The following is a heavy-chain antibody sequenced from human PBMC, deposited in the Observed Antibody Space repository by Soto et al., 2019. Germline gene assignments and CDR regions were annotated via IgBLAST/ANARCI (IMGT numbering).Heavy chain of an antibody. Sequence: QVQLVESGGGVVQPGRSLRLSCAASGFTFSSYAMHWVRQAPGKGLEWVAVISYDGSNKYYADSVKGRFTISRDNSKNTLYLQMNSLRAEDTAVYYCARVYYDSSGYYYFDYWGQGTLVTVSS. CDR3: ARVYYDSSGYYYFDY. CDR1: GFTFSSYA. J-gene: IGHJ4*02. V-gene: IGHV3-30-3*01. D-gene: IGHD3-22*01. CDR2: ISYDGSNK.